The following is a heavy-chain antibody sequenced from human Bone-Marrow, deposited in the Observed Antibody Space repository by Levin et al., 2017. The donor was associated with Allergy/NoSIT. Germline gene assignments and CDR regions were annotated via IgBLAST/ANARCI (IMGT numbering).Heavy chain of an antibody. CDR2: VNCNSGDT. J-gene: IGHJ4*02. D-gene: IGHD4-17*01. CDR1: GYTFTDHY. CDR3: ARNDYGDYVQNFDY. Sequence: SVKVSCEAAGYTFTDHYMHWVRQAPGQGLEWMGWVNCNSGDTHYAQKFQDRVTMTRDTSITTAYIEVSSLRFDDTALYFCARNDYGDYVQNFDYWGQGTLVTVSS. V-gene: IGHV1-2*02.